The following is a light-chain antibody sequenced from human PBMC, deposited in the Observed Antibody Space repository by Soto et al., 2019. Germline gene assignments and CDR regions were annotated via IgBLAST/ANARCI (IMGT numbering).Light chain of an antibody. CDR3: QQYKNWPHFT. J-gene: IGKJ3*01. Sequence: EIVMTQSPATLSVSPGERATLSCRASQSVSTKLAWYRQKPGQAPRLLIYGASTRAIGIPATFSGSGSGTEFTLTITSLQSEDFAVYYCQQYKNWPHFTFGPGTTVDIK. V-gene: IGKV3-15*01. CDR2: GAS. CDR1: QSVSTK.